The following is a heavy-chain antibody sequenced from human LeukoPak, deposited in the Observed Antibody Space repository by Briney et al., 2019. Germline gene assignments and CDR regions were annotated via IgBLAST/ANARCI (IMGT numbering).Heavy chain of an antibody. CDR2: INTDGRNT. J-gene: IGHJ5*02. V-gene: IGHV3-74*01. Sequence: PGGALRLACAASGFTLSTYWMYCGRQAPGKGLVWVSRINTDGRNTGYADSVKGRFTISRDNAKNTLYLQMTILTAEDTAVHYCARNFNLWGQGTLVTVSS. CDR3: ARNFNL. CDR1: GFTLSTYW.